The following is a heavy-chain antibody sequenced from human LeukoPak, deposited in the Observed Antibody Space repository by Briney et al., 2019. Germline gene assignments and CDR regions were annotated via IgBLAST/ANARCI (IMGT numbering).Heavy chain of an antibody. CDR3: AKGVAGNNYYYYYRDV. CDR1: GVTLSSKH. CDR2: IYSGGST. D-gene: IGHD6-19*01. Sequence: GGSLSLSCGASGVTLSSKHMSGVPQAPGKGPEWVSVIYSGGSTYYADSVKGRFTISRDNSKNTLYLQLNSLRAEDTAVYYCAKGVAGNNYYYYYRDVWGKGTTVTVSS. V-gene: IGHV3-53*01. J-gene: IGHJ6*03.